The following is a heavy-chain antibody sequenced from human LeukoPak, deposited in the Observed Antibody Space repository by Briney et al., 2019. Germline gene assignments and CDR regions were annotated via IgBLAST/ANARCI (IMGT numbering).Heavy chain of an antibody. D-gene: IGHD3-22*01. CDR2: IYPGDSDT. J-gene: IGHJ5*02. Sequence: GESLKISCKGSRSSFTSYWIGWVRQMPGKGLEWMGIIYPGDSDTRYSPSFQGQVTISADKSISTAYLQWSSLKASDTAMYYCARAREYYYDSSGPRGWFDPWGQGTLVTVSS. CDR1: RSSFTSYW. CDR3: ARAREYYYDSSGPRGWFDP. V-gene: IGHV5-51*01.